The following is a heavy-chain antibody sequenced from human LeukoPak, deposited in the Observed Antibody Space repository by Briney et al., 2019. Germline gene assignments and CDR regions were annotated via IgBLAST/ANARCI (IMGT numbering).Heavy chain of an antibody. Sequence: PGGSLRLSCAASAFTFSSYEMNWVRQAPGKGLEWVSYISSSGSTIYYADSVKGRFTISRDNAKNSLYLQMNSLRVEDTAVYYCARAGGYCSGGSCYRGYSWFDPWGQGTLVTVSS. CDR3: ARAGGYCSGGSCYRGYSWFDP. D-gene: IGHD2-15*01. V-gene: IGHV3-48*03. J-gene: IGHJ5*02. CDR2: ISSSGSTI. CDR1: AFTFSSYE.